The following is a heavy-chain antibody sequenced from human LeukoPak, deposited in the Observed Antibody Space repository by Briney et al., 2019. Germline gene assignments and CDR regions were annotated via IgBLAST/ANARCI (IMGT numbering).Heavy chain of an antibody. J-gene: IGHJ5*02. CDR1: GYTFTGYY. Sequence: ASVKVSCKASGYTFTGYYMHWVRQAPGQGLEWMGWINPNSGGTNYAQKFQGRVTMTRDTSISTAYMELSRLRSDDTAVYYCARARPGVFYGSGSYYNRWFDPWGQETLVTVSS. D-gene: IGHD3-10*01. CDR2: INPNSGGT. CDR3: ARARPGVFYGSGSYYNRWFDP. V-gene: IGHV1-2*02.